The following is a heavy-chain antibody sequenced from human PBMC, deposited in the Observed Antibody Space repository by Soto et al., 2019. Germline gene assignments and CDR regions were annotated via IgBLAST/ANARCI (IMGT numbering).Heavy chain of an antibody. CDR3: AKTHYDFWSGYYVPLDY. D-gene: IGHD3-3*01. J-gene: IGHJ4*02. CDR2: ISYDGSNK. Sequence: QVQLVESGGGVVQPGRSLRLSCAASGFTFSSYGMHWVRQAPGKGLEWVAVISYDGSNKYYADSVKGRFTISRDNSKNTLYLQMSSLRAEDTAVYYCAKTHYDFWSGYYVPLDYWGQGTLVTVSS. CDR1: GFTFSSYG. V-gene: IGHV3-30*18.